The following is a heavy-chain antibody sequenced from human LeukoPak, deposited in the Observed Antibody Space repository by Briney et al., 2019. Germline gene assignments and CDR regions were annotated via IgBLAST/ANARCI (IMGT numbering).Heavy chain of an antibody. J-gene: IGHJ6*02. CDR1: GFTFSSYA. CDR3: ASLTITPDGMDV. CDR2: ISYDGSNK. Sequence: GGSLRLSCAASGFTFSSYAMHWVRQAPGKGLEWVAVISYDGSNKYYADSVKGRFTISRDNSKNTLYLQMNSLRAEDTAVYYCASLTITPDGMDVWGQGTTVTVSS. D-gene: IGHD4-23*01. V-gene: IGHV3-30*04.